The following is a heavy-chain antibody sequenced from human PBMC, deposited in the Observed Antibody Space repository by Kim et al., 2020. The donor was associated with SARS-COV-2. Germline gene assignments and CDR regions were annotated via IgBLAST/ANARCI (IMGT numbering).Heavy chain of an antibody. Sequence: GGSLRLSCAASGFNFKNAWMAWIRQAPGKGLEWVGRIKRRDEGETTDYAAAVIGRFNIARDDSRNMFYLQMYSPKPEDTGIYYCFSVGEGDYRWGPGTQV. CDR3: FSVGEGDYR. D-gene: IGHD3-10*01. J-gene: IGHJ5*02. V-gene: IGHV3-15*01. CDR1: GFNFKNAW. CDR2: IKRRDEGETT.